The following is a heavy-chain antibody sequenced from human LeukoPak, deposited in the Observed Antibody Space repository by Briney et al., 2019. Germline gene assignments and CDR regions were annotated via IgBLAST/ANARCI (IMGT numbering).Heavy chain of an antibody. J-gene: IGHJ4*02. V-gene: IGHV3-23*01. CDR3: AKTFSHYDILSCFDY. CDR1: GFTFSSYA. D-gene: IGHD3-9*01. Sequence: GGSLRLSCAASGFTFSSYAMSWVRQAPGKGLEWVSAVSGYGGSTYYADSVRGRFTISRDNSKNTLYLQMNSLRAEDTAIYYCAKTFSHYDILSCFDYWGQGTLVSVSS. CDR2: VSGYGGST.